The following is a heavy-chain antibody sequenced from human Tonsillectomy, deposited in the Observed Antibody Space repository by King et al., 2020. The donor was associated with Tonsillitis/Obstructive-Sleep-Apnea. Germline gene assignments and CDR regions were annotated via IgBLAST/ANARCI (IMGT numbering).Heavy chain of an antibody. D-gene: IGHD3-22*01. CDR2: IYYSGST. J-gene: IGHJ6*02. CDR3: ARDPYFDSSGHYRFGMDV. Sequence: MQLQESGPGLVKPSETLSLTCTVSGDSISSSSYYWGWIRQPPGKGLEGIGSIYYSGSTYYNPSLKSRVTMSVDTSKNQFSLKLRSVTAADTAVYYCARDPYFDSSGHYRFGMDVWGQGTTVTVSS. V-gene: IGHV4-39*02. CDR1: GDSISSSSYY.